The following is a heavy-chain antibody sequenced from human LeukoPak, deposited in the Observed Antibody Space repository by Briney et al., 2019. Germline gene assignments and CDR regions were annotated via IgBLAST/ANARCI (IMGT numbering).Heavy chain of an antibody. Sequence: SETLSLTCAVYGGSFSYYYWTWIRQPPGKGLEWIGEINDGGSTKYNPSLKSRVTISEDTSKNQFSLKLSSVTAADTAVYYCARDDPGYCSGGSCFKSWGQGTLVTVSS. CDR3: ARDDPGYCSGGSCFKS. J-gene: IGHJ4*02. CDR1: GGSFSYYY. CDR2: INDGGST. D-gene: IGHD2-15*01. V-gene: IGHV4-34*01.